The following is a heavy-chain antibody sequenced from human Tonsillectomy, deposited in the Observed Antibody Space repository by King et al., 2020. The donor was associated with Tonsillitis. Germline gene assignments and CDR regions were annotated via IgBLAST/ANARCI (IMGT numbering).Heavy chain of an antibody. V-gene: IGHV3-33*05. D-gene: IGHD5-12*01. CDR3: ARQPYSGYDLYFDY. CDR2: ISYDGSNK. CDR1: GFTFSNYG. Sequence: VQLVESGGGVVQPGRSLRLSCAASGFTFSNYGIHWVRQAPGKGLEWVTVISYDGSNKYYADSVKGRFTISRDNSKNTLYLQMNSLRAEDTAVYYCARQPYSGYDLYFDYWGQGTLVTVSS. J-gene: IGHJ4*02.